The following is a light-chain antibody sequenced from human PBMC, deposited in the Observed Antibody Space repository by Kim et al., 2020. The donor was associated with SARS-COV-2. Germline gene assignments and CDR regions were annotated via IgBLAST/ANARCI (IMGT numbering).Light chain of an antibody. Sequence: DIQMTQSPSTLSASVGDRITITCRASQSISHWLAWYQQKPGHAPKLLIYEASNLESGVPSRFSGSGSGTDFTLTISSLQPDDFATYYCQQFDTYSTFGQVTKVDIK. CDR3: QQFDTYST. J-gene: IGKJ1*01. V-gene: IGKV1-5*03. CDR2: EAS. CDR1: QSISHW.